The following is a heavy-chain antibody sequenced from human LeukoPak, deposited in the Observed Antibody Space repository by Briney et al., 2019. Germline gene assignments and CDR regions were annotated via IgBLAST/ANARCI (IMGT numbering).Heavy chain of an antibody. CDR2: INNSRNYI. D-gene: IGHD3-3*01. CDR3: ARGRRMDYDFWSGYYTVIGDAFDI. CDR1: GITFNTYN. Sequence: TGGSLRLSCAASGITFNTYNMNWVRQFPGKGLEWVSSINNSRNYIYYGDSVKGRFTISRDNAKNSLYLQMNSLRAEDTAVYYCARGRRMDYDFWSGYYTVIGDAFDIWGQGTMVTVSS. J-gene: IGHJ3*02. V-gene: IGHV3-21*01.